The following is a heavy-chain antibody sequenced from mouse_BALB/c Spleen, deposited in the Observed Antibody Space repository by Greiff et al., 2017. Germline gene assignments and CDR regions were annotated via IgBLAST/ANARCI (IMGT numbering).Heavy chain of an antibody. CDR1: GFTFSSYG. CDR3: ARGYDGYGAMDY. CDR2: ISSGGST. V-gene: IGHV5-6-5*01. Sequence: DVQLVESGGDLVKPGGSLKLSCAASGFTFSSYGMSWVRQTPDKRLEWVATISSGGSTYYPDSVKGRFTISRDNARNILYLQMSSLRSEDTAMYYCARGYDGYGAMDYWGQGTSVTVSS. D-gene: IGHD2-3*01. J-gene: IGHJ4*01.